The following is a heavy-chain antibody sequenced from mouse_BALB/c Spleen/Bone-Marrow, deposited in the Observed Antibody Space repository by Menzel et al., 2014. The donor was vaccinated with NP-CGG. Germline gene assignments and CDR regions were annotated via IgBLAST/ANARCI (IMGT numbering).Heavy chain of an antibody. CDR1: GFAFSSYD. Sequence: EVQVVESGGGLVKPGGSLKLYCAASGFAFSSYDMSWVRQTPEKRLEWVATISSGGSYTYYPDSVKGRFTISRDNARNTLYLQMSSLRSEDTALYYCARVLRVYAMDYWGQGTSVTVSS. V-gene: IGHV5-9*02. CDR2: ISSGGSYT. J-gene: IGHJ4*01. D-gene: IGHD2-4*01. CDR3: ARVLRVYAMDY.